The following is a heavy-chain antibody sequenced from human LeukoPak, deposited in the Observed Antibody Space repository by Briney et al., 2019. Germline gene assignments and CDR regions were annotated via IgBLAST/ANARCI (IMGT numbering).Heavy chain of an antibody. Sequence: PGGSLRLSCAASGFTFSSYGMHWVRQAPGKGLEWVAFIRYDGSNKYYADSVKGRFTISRDNSKNTLYLQMNSLRAEDTAVYYCAREGGPPSSMYYYDSSGYPYFDYWGQGTLITVSS. CDR1: GFTFSSYG. D-gene: IGHD3-22*01. CDR2: IRYDGSNK. J-gene: IGHJ4*02. V-gene: IGHV3-30*02. CDR3: AREGGPPSSMYYYDSSGYPYFDY.